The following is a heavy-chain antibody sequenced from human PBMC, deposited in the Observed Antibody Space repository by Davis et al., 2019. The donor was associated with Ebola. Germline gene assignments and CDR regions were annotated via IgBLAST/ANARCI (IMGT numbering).Heavy chain of an antibody. CDR3: ARGGVAVAGTVLEYYGMDV. Sequence: GGSLRLSCAASGFTFSSYSMNWVRQAPGKGLEWVSSISSSSSYIYYADSVKGRFTISRDNAKNSLYLQMNSLRAEDTAVYYCARGGVAVAGTVLEYYGMDVWGQGTTVTVSS. CDR2: ISSSSSYI. D-gene: IGHD6-19*01. CDR1: GFTFSSYS. J-gene: IGHJ6*02. V-gene: IGHV3-21*01.